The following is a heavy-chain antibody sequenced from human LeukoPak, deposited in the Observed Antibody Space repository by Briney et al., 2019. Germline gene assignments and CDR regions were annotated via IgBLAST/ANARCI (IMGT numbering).Heavy chain of an antibody. CDR1: VFTCSFYW. D-gene: IGHD4-17*01. CDR3: VRGQTIDY. CDR2: IMSDGTGI. Sequence: GGSLTLSCTTSVFTCSFYWMYWVRQAPGKGLMWVSRIMSDGTGITYTDSVEGRFTISRDNAKNTLYLQMNSLRDEDTAVYYCVRGQTIDYWGQGTLVTVSS. J-gene: IGHJ4*02. V-gene: IGHV3-74*01.